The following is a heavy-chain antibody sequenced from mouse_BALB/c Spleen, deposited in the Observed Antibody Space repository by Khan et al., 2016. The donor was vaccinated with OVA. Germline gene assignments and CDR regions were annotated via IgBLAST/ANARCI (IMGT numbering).Heavy chain of an antibody. V-gene: IGHV14-3*02. CDR3: RISTINA. J-gene: IGHJ2*01. Sequence: VQLQQSGAELVKPAASLKLSCTASGYNIKDIYIHWVKQRPEKGLERIRRTDPANGNTKYDPKFQGKATITADTSSNTAYLQISSLTSEDTAVYYSRISTINAWGQGTTLTVSS. CDR1: GYNIKDIY. CDR2: TDPANGNT.